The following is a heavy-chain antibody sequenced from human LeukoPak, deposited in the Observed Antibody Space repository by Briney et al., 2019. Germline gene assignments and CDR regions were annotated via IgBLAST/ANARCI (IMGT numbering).Heavy chain of an antibody. CDR3: ARHEYSGSYYGLSWFDP. CDR2: IYYSGST. CDR1: GGSISSSSYS. Sequence: PSETLSLTCTVSGGSISSSSYSWGWIRQPPGKGLEWIASIYYSGSTYYNPSLKSRVTISVDTSKSQLSLKLSSLTAADTAVYYCARHEYSGSYYGLSWFDPWGQGTLVTVSS. D-gene: IGHD1-26*01. J-gene: IGHJ5*02. V-gene: IGHV4-39*01.